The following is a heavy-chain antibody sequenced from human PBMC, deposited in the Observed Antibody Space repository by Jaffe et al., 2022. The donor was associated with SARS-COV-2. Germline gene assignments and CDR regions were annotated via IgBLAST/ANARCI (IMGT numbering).Heavy chain of an antibody. Sequence: EVQLVESGGGLVNPGGSLRLSCEASGFTFSDYNMNWVRQSPGKGLEWVSSISDSGSYIYHADSVKGRFIISRDNAKNSLYLEMTSLRGEDTGVYFCARDKVHDYWGQGTLVTVSS. CDR3: ARDKVHDY. V-gene: IGHV3-21*01. CDR1: GFTFSDYN. J-gene: IGHJ4*02. CDR2: ISDSGSYI.